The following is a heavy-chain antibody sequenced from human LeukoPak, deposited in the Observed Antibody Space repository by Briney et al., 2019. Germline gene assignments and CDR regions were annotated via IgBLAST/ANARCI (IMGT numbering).Heavy chain of an antibody. CDR3: ARTYYYDSSGYYYGTPDY. V-gene: IGHV3-23*01. D-gene: IGHD3-22*01. Sequence: GGSLRLSCAASGFTFSSYAMNWVRQAPGKGLEWVSAISGSGGSTYYADSVKGRFTISRDNSKNTLYLQMNSLRAEDTAVYYCARTYYYDSSGYYYGTPDYWGQGTLVTVSS. J-gene: IGHJ4*02. CDR2: ISGSGGST. CDR1: GFTFSSYA.